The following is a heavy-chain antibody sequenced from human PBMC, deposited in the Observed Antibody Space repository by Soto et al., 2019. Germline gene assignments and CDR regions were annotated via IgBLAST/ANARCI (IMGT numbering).Heavy chain of an antibody. CDR3: ARAGCDILTGYSSWFDP. J-gene: IGHJ5*02. V-gene: IGHV4-31*03. CDR2: IYYSGST. CDR1: GGSISSGGYY. D-gene: IGHD3-9*01. Sequence: SETLSLTCTVSGGSISSGGYYWSWIRQHPGKGLEWIGYIYYSGSTYYNPSLKSRVTISVDTSKNQFSLKLSSVTAADTAVYYCARAGCDILTGYSSWFDPWGQGTLVTVSS.